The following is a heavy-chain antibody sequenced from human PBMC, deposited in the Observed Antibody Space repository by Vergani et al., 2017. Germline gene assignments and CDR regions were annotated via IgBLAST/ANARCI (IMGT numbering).Heavy chain of an antibody. Sequence: QVQLVQSGAEVKKPGASVKVSCKASGYTFTGYYMHWVRQAPGQGLEWMGWINPNSGGTNYAQKFQGRVTMTRDTSISTAYMELSRLRSDDTAVYYCARGFHYYDSSGYYFAGYDAFDIWGQGTMVTVSS. CDR1: GYTFTGYY. D-gene: IGHD3-22*01. V-gene: IGHV1-2*02. J-gene: IGHJ3*02. CDR3: ARGFHYYDSSGYYFAGYDAFDI. CDR2: INPNSGGT.